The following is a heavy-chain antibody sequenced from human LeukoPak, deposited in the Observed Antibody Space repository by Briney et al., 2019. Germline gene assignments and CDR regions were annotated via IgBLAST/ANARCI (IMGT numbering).Heavy chain of an antibody. J-gene: IGHJ6*02. Sequence: PGGSLRLSCAASGFTFSSYAMHWVRQAPGKGLEWVAVISYDGSNKYYADSVKGRFTISRDNSKNTLYLQMNSLRAEDTAVYYCARWYFAYYGMDVWGQGTTVTVSS. D-gene: IGHD1-14*01. V-gene: IGHV3-30-3*01. CDR3: ARWYFAYYGMDV. CDR1: GFTFSSYA. CDR2: ISYDGSNK.